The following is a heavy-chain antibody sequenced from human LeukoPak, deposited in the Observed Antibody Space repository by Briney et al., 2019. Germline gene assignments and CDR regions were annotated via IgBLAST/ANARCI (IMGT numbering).Heavy chain of an antibody. Sequence: GGSLRLSCAASGFTFSTYAMNWVRQAPGEGLEWVSVIVGDGGGIHYADSVSGRFTISRDNSRNTLYLQMNSLRVEDTAVYYCAKDRIPDGKYSNDFWGQGTLVTVSS. CDR2: IVGDGGGI. D-gene: IGHD5-24*01. J-gene: IGHJ4*02. V-gene: IGHV3-23*01. CDR3: AKDRIPDGKYSNDF. CDR1: GFTFSTYA.